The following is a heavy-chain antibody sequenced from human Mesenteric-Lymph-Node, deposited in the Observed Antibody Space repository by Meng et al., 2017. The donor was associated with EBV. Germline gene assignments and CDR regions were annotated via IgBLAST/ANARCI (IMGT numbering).Heavy chain of an antibody. CDR1: GGSISSSNW. CDR2: IYHSGST. J-gene: IGHJ5*02. Sequence: QVQLQESGPGLVNPSGTLSLTCAVSGGSISSSNWWSWVRQPPGKGLEWIGEIYHSGSTNYNPSLKSRVTISVDKSKNQFSLKLSSVTAADTAVYYCASHRYCSSTSCSWFDPWGQGTLVTVSS. D-gene: IGHD2-2*01. CDR3: ASHRYCSSTSCSWFDP. V-gene: IGHV4-4*02.